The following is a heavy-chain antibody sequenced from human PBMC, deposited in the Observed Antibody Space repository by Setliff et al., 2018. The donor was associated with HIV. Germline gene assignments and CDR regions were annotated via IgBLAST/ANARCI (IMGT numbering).Heavy chain of an antibody. D-gene: IGHD6-13*01. CDR2: LHLSGDT. CDR1: GDSINSGTYY. Sequence: SETLSLTCTVSGDSINSGTYYWSWIRQPAGKGLEWIGRLHLSGDTNYNPSLKSRVTISVDTSKNQFSLKLSSVTAADTAVYYCASPASDSSTVNGADYWGQGTLVTVSS. V-gene: IGHV4-61*02. CDR3: ASPASDSSTVNGADY. J-gene: IGHJ4*02.